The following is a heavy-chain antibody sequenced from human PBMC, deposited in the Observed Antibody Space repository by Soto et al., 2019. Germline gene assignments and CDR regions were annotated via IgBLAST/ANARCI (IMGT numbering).Heavy chain of an antibody. D-gene: IGHD3-10*01. V-gene: IGHV1-69*13. Sequence: SVKVSCKASGGTFSSYAISWVRQAPGQGLEWMGGIIPIFGTANYAQKFQGRVTITADESTSTAYMELSSLRSEDTAVYYCARETPADYYGTDAFDIWGQGTMVTVSS. CDR2: IIPIFGTA. J-gene: IGHJ3*02. CDR1: GGTFSSYA. CDR3: ARETPADYYGTDAFDI.